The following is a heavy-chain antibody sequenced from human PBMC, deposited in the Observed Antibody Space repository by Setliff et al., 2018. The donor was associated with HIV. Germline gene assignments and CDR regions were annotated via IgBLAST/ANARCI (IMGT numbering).Heavy chain of an antibody. CDR1: GFTFSTYW. D-gene: IGHD3-22*01. CDR2: IKTEGSST. V-gene: IGHV3-74*01. CDR3: ARAQDNYYDSSGYSFDS. Sequence: GESLKISCAASGFTFSTYWMHWVRQAPGKGLVWVSRIKTEGSSTSYADSVKGRFTSSRDNAKNTLFLQMNSLRAEDTAVYYCARAQDNYYDSSGYSFDSWGQGSLVTVSS. J-gene: IGHJ4*02.